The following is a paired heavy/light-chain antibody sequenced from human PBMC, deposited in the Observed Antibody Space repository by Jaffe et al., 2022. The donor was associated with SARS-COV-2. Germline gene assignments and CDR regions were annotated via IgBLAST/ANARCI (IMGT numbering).Heavy chain of an antibody. CDR3: AKDLYGDYNQYGMEV. D-gene: IGHD4-17*01. CDR2: ISQDGEST. V-gene: IGHV3-43*01. Sequence: EVHLEESGGLVVQPGGSLRLTCAASGFIFGDFTMHWVRLAPGKDLEWVSLISQDGESTYYADSVRDRFTISRDNNKNSLYLQMNSLGTEDTALYYCAKDLYGDYNQYGMEVWGQGTTVTVAS. J-gene: IGHJ6*02. CDR1: GFIFGDFT.
Light chain of an antibody. Sequence: QSVLTQPPSASGTPGQRVTISCSGGSSNIGSDYVSWYQHLPGAAPKLLIYRNIHRPSGVPDRFSGSKSGASASLAISGLRSEDEGDYYCAAWDARLSGYVFGTATKVTVL. CDR3: AAWDARLSGYV. CDR1: SSNIGSDY. V-gene: IGLV1-47*01. CDR2: RNI. J-gene: IGLJ1*01.